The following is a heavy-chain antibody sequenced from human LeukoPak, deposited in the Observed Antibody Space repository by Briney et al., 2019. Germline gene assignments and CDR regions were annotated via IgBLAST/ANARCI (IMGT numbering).Heavy chain of an antibody. CDR3: ARKEPSMITFGGVID. D-gene: IGHD3-16*02. J-gene: IGHJ4*02. CDR1: GFTVSSNY. CDR2: IYSGGST. Sequence: GGSLRLSCAASGFTVSSNYMSWVRQAPAKGLEWVSIIYSGGSTYYADSVKGRFTISRDNSKNTLYLQMNSLRAEDTAVYYCARKEPSMITFGGVIDWGQGTLVTVSS. V-gene: IGHV3-66*01.